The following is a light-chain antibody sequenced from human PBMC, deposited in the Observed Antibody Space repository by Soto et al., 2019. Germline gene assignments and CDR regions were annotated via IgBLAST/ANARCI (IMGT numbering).Light chain of an antibody. CDR2: GAS. V-gene: IGKV3-20*01. CDR3: QQYGSSGT. Sequence: EIVTTQSPGTLTVSPGERATLSCRASQSVSSNLAWYQQKPGQAPRLLIYGASNRATGIPDRFSGSGSGTDFTLTISRLEPEDFAVYYCQQYGSSGTFGQGTKVDIK. CDR1: QSVSSN. J-gene: IGKJ1*01.